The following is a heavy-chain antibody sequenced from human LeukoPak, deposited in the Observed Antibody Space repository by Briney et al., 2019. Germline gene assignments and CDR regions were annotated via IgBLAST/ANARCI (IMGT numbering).Heavy chain of an antibody. CDR1: GFTFSSYA. J-gene: IGHJ4*02. CDR2: ISGSGSST. Sequence: PGGSLRLSCAASGFTFSSYAMSWVRQAPGKGLEWVSPISGSGSSTYYADSVKGRFTISRDNSKNTLYLQMNSLRAEDTAVYYCAKGVAAASPYYFDYWGQGTLVTVSS. D-gene: IGHD6-25*01. CDR3: AKGVAAASPYYFDY. V-gene: IGHV3-23*01.